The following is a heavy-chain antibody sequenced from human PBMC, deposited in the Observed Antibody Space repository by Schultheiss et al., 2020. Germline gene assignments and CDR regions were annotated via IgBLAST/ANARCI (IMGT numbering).Heavy chain of an antibody. V-gene: IGHV4-34*01. CDR2: INHSGST. CDR3: ASGDGYQYYFDY. Sequence: SETLSLTCAVYGGSFSGYYWSWIRQPPGKGLEWIGEINHSGSTNYNPSLKSRVTISVDTSKNQFSLKLSSVTAADTAVYYCASGDGYQYYFDYWGQGTLVTVYS. D-gene: IGHD5-24*01. J-gene: IGHJ4*02. CDR1: GGSFSGYY.